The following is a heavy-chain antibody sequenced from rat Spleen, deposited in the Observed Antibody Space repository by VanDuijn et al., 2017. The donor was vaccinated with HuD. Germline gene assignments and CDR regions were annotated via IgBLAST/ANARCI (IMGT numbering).Heavy chain of an antibody. CDR3: TREDWVLDV. V-gene: IGHV5-20*01. J-gene: IGHJ4*01. D-gene: IGHD4-2*01. CDR1: GFTFSDYY. Sequence: EVQLVESDGGSVQPGRSLKLSCAASGFTFSDYYMAWVRQAPTKGLEWVASISYDGLVPYYRDSVKGRYTISRDNAKSTLYLQMDSLRSEDTATYYCTREDWVLDVWGQGASVTVSS. CDR2: ISYDGLVP.